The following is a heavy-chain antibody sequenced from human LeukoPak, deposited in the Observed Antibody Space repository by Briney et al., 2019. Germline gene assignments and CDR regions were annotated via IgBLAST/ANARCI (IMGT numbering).Heavy chain of an antibody. CDR1: GYTFTGYY. CDR2: INPNSGGT. D-gene: IGHD6-19*01. CDR3: ARDKRSSSGENWFDP. V-gene: IGHV1-2*02. Sequence: GASVKVSCKASGYTFTGYYMHWVRQAPGQGLEWMGWINPNSGGTNYAQKFQGRVTMTRDTSIRTAYMELSRLRSDDAAVYYCARDKRSSSGENWFDPWGQGTLVTVSS. J-gene: IGHJ5*02.